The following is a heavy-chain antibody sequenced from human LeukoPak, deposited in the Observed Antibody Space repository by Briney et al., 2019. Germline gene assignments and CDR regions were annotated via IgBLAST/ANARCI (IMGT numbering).Heavy chain of an antibody. CDR3: AVEMATGDYFDY. V-gene: IGHV1-69*04. CDR2: IIPILGIA. Sequence: ASVKVSCKASGGTFSSYAISWVRQAPGQGLEWMGRIIPILGIANYAQKFQGRVTTTADKSTSTAYMELSSLRSEDTAVYYCAVEMATGDYFDYWGQGTLVTVSS. CDR1: GGTFSSYA. D-gene: IGHD5-24*01. J-gene: IGHJ4*02.